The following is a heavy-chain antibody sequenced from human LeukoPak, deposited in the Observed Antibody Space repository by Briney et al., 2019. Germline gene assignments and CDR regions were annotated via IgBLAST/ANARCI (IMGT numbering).Heavy chain of an antibody. D-gene: IGHD3-3*01. Sequence: GESLKISCKGSGYSFTSYWIGWVRQMPGKGLEWMGTIYPGDSDTRYSPSFQGQVTISVDKSINTAYLQWSSLKASDTAVYYCARQGLRYLDWSVDSWGQGTLVTVSS. V-gene: IGHV5-51*01. CDR3: ARQGLRYLDWSVDS. CDR1: GYSFTSYW. J-gene: IGHJ4*02. CDR2: IYPGDSDT.